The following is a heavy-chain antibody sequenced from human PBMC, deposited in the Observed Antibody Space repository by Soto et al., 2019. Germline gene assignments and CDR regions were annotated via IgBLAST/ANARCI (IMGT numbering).Heavy chain of an antibody. CDR3: ARIYCSSSSCYIDF. V-gene: IGHV3-7*03. D-gene: IGHD2-2*02. CDR2: INQGGSQK. J-gene: IGHJ4*02. CDR1: GFTLSNYW. Sequence: GGSLRLSCAASGFTLSNYWMSWVRQAPGKGLEWVANINQGGSQKFYLDSVEGRFTISRDNARNSLYLQMNSLRAEDTAIYYCARIYCSSSSCYIDFWGQGILVTVSS.